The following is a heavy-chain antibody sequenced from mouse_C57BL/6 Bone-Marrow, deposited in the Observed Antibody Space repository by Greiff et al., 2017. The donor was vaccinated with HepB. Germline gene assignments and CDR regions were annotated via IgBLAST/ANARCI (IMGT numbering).Heavy chain of an antibody. J-gene: IGHJ2*01. V-gene: IGHV5-16*01. Sequence: DVMLVESEGGLVQPGSSMKLSCTASGFTFCDYYMAWVRQVPDKGLEWVANINYDGSSTYYLDSLKSRFIISRDNAKNILDLQMSSLKSEDTATYYCARDRYGNFDYWGEGTTLTVSS. D-gene: IGHD2-10*02. CDR2: INYDGSST. CDR3: ARDRYGNFDY. CDR1: GFTFCDYY.